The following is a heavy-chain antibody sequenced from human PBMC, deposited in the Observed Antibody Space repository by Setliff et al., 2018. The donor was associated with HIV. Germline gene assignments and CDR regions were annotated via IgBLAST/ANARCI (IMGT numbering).Heavy chain of an antibody. CDR2: ISYNSGNT. D-gene: IGHD3-16*01. V-gene: IGHV1-18*01. CDR1: GYTSNNYG. J-gene: IGHJ3*02. Sequence: VKVSCKASGYTSNNYGISWVRQAPGQGLEWMGWISYNSGNTHYSQRLQDRGTMTIDTLTATVYMELTSLGSDDTAVYYCASQTGGRRAFEIWGQGTVVTVSS. CDR3: ASQTGGRRAFEI.